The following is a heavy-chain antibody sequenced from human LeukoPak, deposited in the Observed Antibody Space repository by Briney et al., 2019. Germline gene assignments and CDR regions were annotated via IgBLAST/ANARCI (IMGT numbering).Heavy chain of an antibody. V-gene: IGHV4-34*08. CDR1: GLTVSSNY. CDR2: INPSRNT. CDR3: ARRYDFWSGYPPPLDY. D-gene: IGHD3-3*01. J-gene: IGHJ4*02. Sequence: GSLRLSCAASGLTVSSNYMNWIRQPPGKGLEWIGQINPSRNTNYNPSLKSRVTILVDTSKKQFSLKLSSVTAADTAVYYCARRYDFWSGYPPPLDYWGQGTLVTVSS.